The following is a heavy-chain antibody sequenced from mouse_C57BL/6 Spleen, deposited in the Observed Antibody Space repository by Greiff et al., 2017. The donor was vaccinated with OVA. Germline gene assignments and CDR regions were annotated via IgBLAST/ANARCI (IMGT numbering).Heavy chain of an antibody. V-gene: IGHV1-18*01. Sequence: VQLKQSGPELVKPGASVKIPCKASGYTFTDYNMDWVKQSHGKSLEWIGDINPNNGGTIYNQKFKGKATLTVDKSSSTAYMELRSLTSEDTAVYYCARGDYGSSYVAAYWGQGTLVTVSA. CDR3: ARGDYGSSYVAAY. CDR1: GYTFTDYN. J-gene: IGHJ3*01. D-gene: IGHD1-1*01. CDR2: INPNNGGT.